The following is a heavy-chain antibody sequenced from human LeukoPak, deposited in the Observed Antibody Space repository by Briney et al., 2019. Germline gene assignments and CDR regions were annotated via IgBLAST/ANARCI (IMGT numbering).Heavy chain of an antibody. Sequence: GGSLRLSCAASGFTFSSYAMSWVRQAPGKGLVWVSHISTDARTISYAAFVKGRFTISRDNAKNTLYLQMNSLRAEDTALYYCVRGQATAWGLDYWGQGTLVTVSS. CDR1: GFTFSSYA. D-gene: IGHD6-13*01. J-gene: IGHJ4*02. CDR2: ISTDARTI. V-gene: IGHV3-74*01. CDR3: VRGQATAWGLDY.